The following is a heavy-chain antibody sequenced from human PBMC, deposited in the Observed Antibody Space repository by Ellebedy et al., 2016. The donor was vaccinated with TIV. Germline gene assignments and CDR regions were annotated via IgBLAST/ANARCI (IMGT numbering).Heavy chain of an antibody. V-gene: IGHV4-59*01. Sequence: SETLSLXXTVSGGSISSYYWSWIRQPPGKGLEWIGYIYYSGSTNYNPSLKSRVTISVDTSKNQFSLKLSSVTAADTAVYYCARFDYGDYGGYWGQGTLVTVSS. CDR3: ARFDYGDYGGY. CDR1: GGSISSYY. CDR2: IYYSGST. J-gene: IGHJ4*02. D-gene: IGHD4-17*01.